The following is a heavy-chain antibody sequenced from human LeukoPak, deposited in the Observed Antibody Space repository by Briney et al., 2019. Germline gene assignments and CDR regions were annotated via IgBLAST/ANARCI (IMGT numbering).Heavy chain of an antibody. CDR1: GFTFSNYA. J-gene: IGHJ5*02. D-gene: IGHD2-15*01. Sequence: GGSLRLSCAASGFTFSNYAMHWVRQAPGKGLEWVAIISYDGTKQFYADSVKGRFTISRDDSGNTLYLQMNSLRPEDTAVYYCARVRVVVVAATRSNWFDPWGQGTLVTVSS. CDR3: ARVRVVVVAATRSNWFDP. CDR2: ISYDGTKQ. V-gene: IGHV3-30*04.